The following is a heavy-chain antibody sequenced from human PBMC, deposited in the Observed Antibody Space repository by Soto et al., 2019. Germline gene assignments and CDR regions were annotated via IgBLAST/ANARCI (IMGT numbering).Heavy chain of an antibody. CDR3: AKASRGNYSPLDY. Sequence: PGGSLRLSCAASAFTFSTYAMSWVHQAPGKGLEWVSGISGSGGSTDYADSVKGRFTISRDNSKNTLYLQMNSLRAEDTAVYYCAKASRGNYSPLDYWGQGTLVTVSS. J-gene: IGHJ4*02. V-gene: IGHV3-23*01. CDR2: ISGSGGST. CDR1: AFTFSTYA. D-gene: IGHD1-26*01.